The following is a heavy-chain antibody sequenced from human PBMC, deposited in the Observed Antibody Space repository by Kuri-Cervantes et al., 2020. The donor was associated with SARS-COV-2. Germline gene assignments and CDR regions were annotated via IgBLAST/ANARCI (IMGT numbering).Heavy chain of an antibody. Sequence: ASVKVSCKGSGGSFNNYGINFVRQVPGQGLEWVGGITPLFGATDNAQKFKGRVTFTADKSTNTAYMELGSLKSDDTAVYYCARGTGTKPGIGYFDSWGQGTLVTVSS. D-gene: IGHD1-7*01. V-gene: IGHV1-69*06. CDR2: ITPLFGAT. CDR3: ARGTGTKPGIGYFDS. J-gene: IGHJ4*02. CDR1: GGSFNNYG.